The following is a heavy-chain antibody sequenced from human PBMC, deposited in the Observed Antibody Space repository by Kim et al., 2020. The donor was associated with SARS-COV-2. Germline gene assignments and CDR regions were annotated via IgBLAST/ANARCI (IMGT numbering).Heavy chain of an antibody. Sequence: GRSLRLSCTASGFTFGDYAMSWFRQAPGKGLEWVGFIRSKAYGGTTEYAASVKGRFTISRDDSKSIAYLQMNSLKTEDTAVYYCTRNLWRSGYYYVNYWGQGTLVTVSS. V-gene: IGHV3-49*03. J-gene: IGHJ4*02. CDR2: IRSKAYGGTT. CDR1: GFTFGDYA. D-gene: IGHD3-22*01. CDR3: TRNLWRSGYYYVNY.